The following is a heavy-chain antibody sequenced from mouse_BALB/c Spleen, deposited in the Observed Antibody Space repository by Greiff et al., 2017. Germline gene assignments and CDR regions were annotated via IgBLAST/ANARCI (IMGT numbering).Heavy chain of an antibody. Sequence: QVQLQQSGPELVKPGASVKMSCKASGYTSTSYYIHWVKQRPGQGLEWIGWIYPGDGSTKYNEKFKGKTTLTADKSSSTAYMLLSSLTSEDSAIYFCAREGFAYWGQGTLVTVSA. CDR1: GYTSTSYY. CDR2: IYPGDGST. CDR3: AREGFAY. V-gene: IGHV1S56*01. J-gene: IGHJ3*01.